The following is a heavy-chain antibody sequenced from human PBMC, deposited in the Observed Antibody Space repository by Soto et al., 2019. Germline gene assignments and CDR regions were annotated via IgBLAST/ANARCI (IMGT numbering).Heavy chain of an antibody. D-gene: IGHD3-16*01. J-gene: IGHJ4*02. CDR2: ISVPGCST. Sequence: QPGGSLRLSCAVSGNILDTYAMIWVRRAPGKGLEWVSGISVPGCSTYYADSVKGRFTISRDSSKNTVYLQMNSLTTEDTAVYYCARGFWGLSHFDYGGEGAPVTLSS. CDR1: GNILDTYA. CDR3: ARGFWGLSHFDY. V-gene: IGHV3-23*01.